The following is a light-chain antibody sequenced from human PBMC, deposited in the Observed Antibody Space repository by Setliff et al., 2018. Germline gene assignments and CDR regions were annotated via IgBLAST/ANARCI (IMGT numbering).Light chain of an antibody. CDR1: SSNIGNNY. CDR3: LAWDSSLSATL. J-gene: IGLJ2*01. CDR2: DNI. Sequence: QSVLTQPPSVSAAPGQRVTISCSGSSSNIGNNYVSWYQQLPGTAPKLLIYDNIKRPSGTPDRFSGSKSGTSATLGITGLQTGDEADYYCLAWDSSLSATLIGGGTK. V-gene: IGLV1-51*01.